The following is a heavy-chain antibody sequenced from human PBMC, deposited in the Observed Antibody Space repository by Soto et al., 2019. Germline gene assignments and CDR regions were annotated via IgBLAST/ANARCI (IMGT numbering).Heavy chain of an antibody. CDR2: IFSNDEK. Sequence: QVTLKESGPVLVKPTEPLTLTCTVSGFSLSNARMGVSWIRQPPGKALEWLAHIFSNDEKSYSTSLKSRLTISKDTSNSQVVLTMTNMDPVDTATYYCARGSAAGPFDYWGQGTLVTVSS. CDR1: GFSLSNARMG. V-gene: IGHV2-26*01. J-gene: IGHJ4*02. D-gene: IGHD6-13*01. CDR3: ARGSAAGPFDY.